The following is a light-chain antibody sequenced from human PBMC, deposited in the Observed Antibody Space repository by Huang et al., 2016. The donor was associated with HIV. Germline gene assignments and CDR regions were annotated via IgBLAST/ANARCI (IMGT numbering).Light chain of an antibody. CDR1: QSVSSN. CDR2: WAS. J-gene: IGKJ1*01. CDR3: QQYYSTLRT. Sequence: EIVMTQSPATLSVSPGERATLSCRAGQSVSSNLAWYQQKPGQPPKLLIYWASTRESGVPDRFSGSGSGTDFTLTISSLQAEDVAVYYCQQYYSTLRTFGQGTKVEIK. V-gene: IGKV4-1*01.